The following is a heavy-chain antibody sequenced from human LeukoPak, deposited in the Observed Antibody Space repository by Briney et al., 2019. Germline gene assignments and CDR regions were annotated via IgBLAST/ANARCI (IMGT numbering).Heavy chain of an antibody. Sequence: GGSLRLSCAASGFTFSNYAMRWVRQAPGKGLEWVSGITRNGATAGYADSVKGRFTISRDNAKNSLYLQMNSLRVEDTALYFCARGGSFNNYWGQGTLVTVSA. CDR3: ARGGSFNNY. CDR1: GFTFSNYA. V-gene: IGHV3-20*04. J-gene: IGHJ4*02. CDR2: ITRNGATA. D-gene: IGHD3-10*01.